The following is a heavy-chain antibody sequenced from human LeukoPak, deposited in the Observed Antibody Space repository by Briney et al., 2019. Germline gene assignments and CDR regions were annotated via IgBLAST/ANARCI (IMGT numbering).Heavy chain of an antibody. Sequence: GSSVKVSCKASGGTFSSYAISWVRQAPGQGLEWMGGIIPIFGSANYAQRFQGRVTITADESTNTVYMELSSLRTEDTAVDYCARDYVRNTSFYFDYWGQGTLVTVSS. V-gene: IGHV1-69*01. CDR1: GGTFSSYA. J-gene: IGHJ4*02. CDR3: ARDYVRNTSFYFDY. CDR2: IIPIFGSA. D-gene: IGHD3-16*01.